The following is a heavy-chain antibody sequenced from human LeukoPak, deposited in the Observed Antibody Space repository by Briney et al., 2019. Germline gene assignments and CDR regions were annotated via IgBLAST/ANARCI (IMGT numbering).Heavy chain of an antibody. CDR3: ARGRRYCSGGNCYDRSIDY. V-gene: IGHV1-3*01. D-gene: IGHD2-15*01. CDR2: INAGNGNT. J-gene: IGHJ4*02. CDR1: GYTFTSYA. Sequence: ASVKVSCKASGYTFTSYAMHWVRQAPGQRLEWMGWINAGNGNTKYSQKFQGRVTITRDTSASTAYMELSSLRSEDTAVYYCARGRRYCSGGNCYDRSIDYWGQGTLVTVSS.